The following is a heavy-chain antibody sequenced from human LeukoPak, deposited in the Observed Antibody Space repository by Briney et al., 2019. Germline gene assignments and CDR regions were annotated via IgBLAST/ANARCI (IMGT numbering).Heavy chain of an antibody. D-gene: IGHD3-22*01. CDR2: MNPNSGNT. CDR1: GYTFTSYD. J-gene: IGHJ3*02. Sequence: ASVKVSCKASGYTFTSYDINWVRQATGQGLECMGWMNPNSGNTGYAQKFQGRVTITRNTSISTAYMELSSLRSEDTAVYYCASLGYYYDSSGWMVAFDIWGQGTMVTVSS. CDR3: ASLGYYYDSSGWMVAFDI. V-gene: IGHV1-8*03.